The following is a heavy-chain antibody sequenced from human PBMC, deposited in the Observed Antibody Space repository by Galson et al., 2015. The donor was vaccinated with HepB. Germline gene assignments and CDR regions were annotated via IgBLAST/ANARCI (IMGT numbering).Heavy chain of an antibody. J-gene: IGHJ4*02. CDR3: AGYSSAWASFDF. CDR2: INHSGST. CDR1: GGSFRGNC. V-gene: IGHV4-34*01. Sequence: LTCAVYGGSFRGNCWSWIRQPPRKGLEWIGEINHSGSTNYNPSLKSRVTMSLDTSKKQFSLKLSSVTAADTAVYYCAGYSSAWASFDFWGQGTLVTVSS. D-gene: IGHD6-19*01.